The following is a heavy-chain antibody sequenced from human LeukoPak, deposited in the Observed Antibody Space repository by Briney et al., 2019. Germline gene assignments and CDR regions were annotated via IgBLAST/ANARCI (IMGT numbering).Heavy chain of an antibody. V-gene: IGHV3-23*01. D-gene: IGHD3-16*01. CDR3: AKREDAGGAFDH. CDR1: RFTFSGHY. CDR2: ISDGGDNT. Sequence: PGGSLRLSCAASRFTFSGHYIRWVRQAPGKWLEWVSSISDGGDNTYYGDSVKGRFTISRDNSKNTLYLQMNSLRAEDTAVYYCAKREDAGGAFDHCGQGTLVTVSS. J-gene: IGHJ4*02.